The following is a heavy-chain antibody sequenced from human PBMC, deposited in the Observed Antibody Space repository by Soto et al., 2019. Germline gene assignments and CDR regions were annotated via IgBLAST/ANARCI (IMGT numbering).Heavy chain of an antibody. V-gene: IGHV3-30-3*01. CDR2: ISYDGSNK. CDR3: ARSSLVSGYPWFPFYYYYGMDV. Sequence: GGSLRLSCAASGFTFSSYAMHWVRQAPGKGLEWVAVISYDGSNKYYADSVKGRFTISRDNSKNTLYLQMNSLRAEDTAVYYCARSSLVSGYPWFPFYYYYGMDVWGQGTTVTVSS. CDR1: GFTFSSYA. J-gene: IGHJ6*02. D-gene: IGHD3-3*01.